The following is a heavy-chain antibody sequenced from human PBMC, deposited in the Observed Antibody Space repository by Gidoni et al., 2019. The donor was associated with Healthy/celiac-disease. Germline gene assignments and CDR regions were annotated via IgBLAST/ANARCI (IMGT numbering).Heavy chain of an antibody. J-gene: IGHJ4*02. Sequence: QVQLVESGGGVVQHGRSMRLSGADSGFTLSSYGMHGVRQAPGKGLEWVAVISYDGSNKYYTDSVKGRFTISRDNSKNTLSLQMNSLRAEDTAVYYCAKEDVGATFDYWGQGTLVTVSS. CDR1: GFTLSSYG. CDR3: AKEDVGATFDY. CDR2: ISYDGSNK. D-gene: IGHD1-26*01. V-gene: IGHV3-30*18.